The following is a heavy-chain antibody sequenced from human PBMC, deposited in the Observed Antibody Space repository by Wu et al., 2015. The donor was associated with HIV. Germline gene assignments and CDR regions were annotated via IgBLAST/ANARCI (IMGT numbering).Heavy chain of an antibody. CDR3: ARGHSRDGYTLGY. CDR2: IIPIFGTA. D-gene: IGHD5-24*01. V-gene: IGHV1-69*13. CDR1: GYTFTSYG. Sequence: QVQLVQSGAQVKKPGASVKVSCKASGYTFTSYGISWVRQAPGQGLEWMGRIIPIFGTANYAQKFQGRVTITADESTSTAYMELSSLRSEDTAVYYCARGHSRDGYTLGYWGQGTLVTVSS. J-gene: IGHJ4*02.